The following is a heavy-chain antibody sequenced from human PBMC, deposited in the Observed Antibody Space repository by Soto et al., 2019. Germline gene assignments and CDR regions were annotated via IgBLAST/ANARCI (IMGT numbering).Heavy chain of an antibody. D-gene: IGHD3-22*01. CDR1: GGSISSYY. CDR2: IYYSGST. V-gene: IGHV4-59*01. CDR3: ARDGRTVSYYYDSSGLYGMDV. Sequence: QVQLRESGPGLVKPSETLSLTCTVSGGSISSYYWSWIRQPPGKGLEWIGYIYYSGSTNYNPSLKSRVTISVDTSKNQFSLKLSSVTAADTAVYYCARDGRTVSYYYDSSGLYGMDVWGQGTTVTVSS. J-gene: IGHJ6*02.